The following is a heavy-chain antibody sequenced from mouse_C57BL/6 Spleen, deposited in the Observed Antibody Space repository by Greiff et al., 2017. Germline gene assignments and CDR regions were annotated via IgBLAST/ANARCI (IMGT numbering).Heavy chain of an antibody. J-gene: IGHJ2*01. CDR2: ISGGGGNT. V-gene: IGHV5-9*01. CDR1: GFTFSSYT. D-gene: IGHD1-1*01. CDR3: ARLLLRAYYFDY. Sequence: EVQVVESGGGLVKPGGSLKLSCAASGFTFSSYTMSWVRQTPEKRLEWVATISGGGGNTYYPDSVKGRFTISRDNAKNTLYLQMSSLRSEDTALYYCARLLLRAYYFDYWGQGTTLTVSS.